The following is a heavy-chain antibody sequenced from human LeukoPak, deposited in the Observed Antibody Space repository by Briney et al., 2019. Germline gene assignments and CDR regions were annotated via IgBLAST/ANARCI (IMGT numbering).Heavy chain of an antibody. CDR3: ARRDSSGWYGPAAFDY. J-gene: IGHJ4*02. Sequence: GESLKISCKGSGYSFTNYWIGWVRQMPGKGLEWMGIIYPGDSDTRYSPSFQGQVTISADKPISTAYLQWSSLKASDTAMYYCARRDSSGWYGPAAFDYWGQGTLVTVSS. CDR2: IYPGDSDT. V-gene: IGHV5-51*01. CDR1: GYSFTNYW. D-gene: IGHD6-19*01.